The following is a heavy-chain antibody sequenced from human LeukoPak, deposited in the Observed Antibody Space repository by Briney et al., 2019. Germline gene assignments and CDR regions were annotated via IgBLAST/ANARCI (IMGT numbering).Heavy chain of an antibody. Sequence: GGSLRLSCVASGFDFSSYAMTWVRQAPGRGLEWVSTIGAYAARTYYADSVKGRFTTSRENSKSTLSLQMNSLRAEDTALYYCATYRDYSGSYANPVFDYWGQGTLVTVSS. V-gene: IGHV3-23*01. CDR1: GFDFSSYA. CDR3: ATYRDYSGSYANPVFDY. J-gene: IGHJ4*02. D-gene: IGHD1-26*01. CDR2: IGAYAART.